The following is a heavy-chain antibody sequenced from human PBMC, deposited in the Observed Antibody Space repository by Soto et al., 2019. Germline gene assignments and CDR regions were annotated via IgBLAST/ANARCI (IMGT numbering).Heavy chain of an antibody. CDR2: IFPDDSDN. J-gene: IGHJ3*02. Sequence: ELQLVQSGAEVKKPGESLQISCKGSGYNFTHHWIGWVRQMPGKVLAWMGIIFPDDSDNRYSPSFQGQVTISADKSITAAYLQWMNLKASDTAMYYCARCPRIGSVSGCAFDIWGQGTLVTVS. CDR1: GYNFTHHW. CDR3: ARCPRIGSVSGCAFDI. D-gene: IGHD3-10*01. V-gene: IGHV5-51*03.